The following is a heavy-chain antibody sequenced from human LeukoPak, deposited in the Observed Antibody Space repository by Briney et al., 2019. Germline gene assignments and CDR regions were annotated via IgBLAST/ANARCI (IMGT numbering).Heavy chain of an antibody. Sequence: SETLSLTCAVYGGSFSGYYWSWIRQPPGKGLEWIGEINHSGSTNYNPSLKSRVTISVDTSKNQFSLKLSSVTAADTAVYYCATSGGSRLGYFDYWGQGTLVTVSS. V-gene: IGHV4-34*01. CDR2: INHSGST. CDR1: GGSFSGYY. J-gene: IGHJ4*02. D-gene: IGHD2-15*01. CDR3: ATSGGSRLGYFDY.